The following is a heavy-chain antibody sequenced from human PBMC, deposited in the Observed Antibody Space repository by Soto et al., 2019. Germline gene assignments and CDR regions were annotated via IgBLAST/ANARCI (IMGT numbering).Heavy chain of an antibody. CDR2: ISYDGSNK. J-gene: IGHJ5*02. V-gene: IGHV3-30-3*01. Sequence: PGGSLRLSCAASGFTFSSYAMHRVRQAPGKGLEWVAVISYDGSNKYYADSVKGRFTISRDNSKNTLYLQMNSLRAEDTAVYYCAREVVVAANWFDPWGQGT. D-gene: IGHD2-15*01. CDR1: GFTFSSYA. CDR3: AREVVVAANWFDP.